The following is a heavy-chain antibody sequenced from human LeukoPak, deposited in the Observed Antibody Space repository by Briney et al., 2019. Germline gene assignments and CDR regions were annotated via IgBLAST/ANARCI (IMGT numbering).Heavy chain of an antibody. CDR1: GGSFSGYY. CDR2: INHSGST. D-gene: IGHD3-22*01. V-gene: IGHV4-34*01. Sequence: PSETLSLTCAVYGGSFSGYYWSWIRQPPGKGLEWIGEINHSGSTTNNPSLKSRVTISVYTSKNQFSLELSSVTAADTAVYYCARGRYDYDSSGYYSGGFYFFDYWGQGTLVTVSS. J-gene: IGHJ4*02. CDR3: ARGRYDYDSSGYYSGGFYFFDY.